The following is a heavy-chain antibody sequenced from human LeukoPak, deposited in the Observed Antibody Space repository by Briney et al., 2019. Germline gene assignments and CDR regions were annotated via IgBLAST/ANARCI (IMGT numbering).Heavy chain of an antibody. CDR2: ISYDGSNK. Sequence: GRSLRLSCAASGFTFSSHGMHWVRQAPGKGLEWVAVISYDGSNKYYADSVKGRFTISRDNSKNTLYLQMNSLRAEDTAVYYCASNWFDPWGQGTLVTVSS. CDR3: ASNWFDP. CDR1: GFTFSSHG. V-gene: IGHV3-30*03. J-gene: IGHJ5*02.